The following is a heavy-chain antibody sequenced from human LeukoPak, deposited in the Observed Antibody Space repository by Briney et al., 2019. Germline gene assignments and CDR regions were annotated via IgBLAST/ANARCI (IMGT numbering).Heavy chain of an antibody. D-gene: IGHD3-22*01. Sequence: GGSLRLSCAASGSTFSSYGMHWARQAPGKGLEWVALICYDGSNKYYADSVKGRFTISRDNSKNTLHLQMNSLRAEDTAVYYCARGHYYGSSGYYHDSFDIWGQGTMVTVSS. CDR2: ICYDGSNK. CDR1: GSTFSSYG. CDR3: ARGHYYGSSGYYHDSFDI. J-gene: IGHJ3*02. V-gene: IGHV3-33*01.